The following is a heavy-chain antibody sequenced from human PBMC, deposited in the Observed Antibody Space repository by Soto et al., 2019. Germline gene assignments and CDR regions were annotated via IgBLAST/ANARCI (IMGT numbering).Heavy chain of an antibody. CDR1: GGSISSYY. J-gene: IGHJ5*02. V-gene: IGHV4-59*01. Sequence: QVQLQESGPGLVKPSETLSLTCTVSGGSISSYYWSWIRQPPGKGLEWIGYIYYSGSTNYNPSLKSRVTISVDTSKNQFSLKLSSVTAADTAVYYCARMRYYDFWSGPESPNWFDPWGQGTLATVSS. D-gene: IGHD3-3*01. CDR3: ARMRYYDFWSGPESPNWFDP. CDR2: IYYSGST.